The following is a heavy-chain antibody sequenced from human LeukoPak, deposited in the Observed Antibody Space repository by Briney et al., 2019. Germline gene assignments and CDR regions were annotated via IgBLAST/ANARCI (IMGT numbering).Heavy chain of an antibody. D-gene: IGHD3-10*01. Sequence: GGSLRLSCAASGFTFSSYSMNWVRQAPGKGLEWVSSISSSSSYIYYADSVKGRFTISRDNAKNSLYLQMNSLRAEDTAVYYCARDLRGSDYFDYWGRGTLVTVSS. CDR2: ISSSSSYI. CDR1: GFTFSSYS. V-gene: IGHV3-21*01. J-gene: IGHJ4*02. CDR3: ARDLRGSDYFDY.